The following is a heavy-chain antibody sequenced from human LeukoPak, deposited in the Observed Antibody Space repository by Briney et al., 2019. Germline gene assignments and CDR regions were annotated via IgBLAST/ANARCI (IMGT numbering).Heavy chain of an antibody. J-gene: IGHJ6*02. CDR1: GGSISSISYY. CDR3: ARDGGTYGMDV. V-gene: IGHV4-39*07. CDR2: IYYTGST. D-gene: IGHD3-16*01. Sequence: SETLSLTCTISGGSISSISYYWGWIRQPPGKGLEWIGSIYYTGSTYYNPSLKSRVTVSVDTSKNQFSLKLHSVTASDTAVYYCARDGGTYGMDVWGQGTTVTVSS.